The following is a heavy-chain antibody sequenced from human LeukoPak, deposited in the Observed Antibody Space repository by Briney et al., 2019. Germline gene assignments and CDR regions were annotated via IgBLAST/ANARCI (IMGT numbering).Heavy chain of an antibody. J-gene: IGHJ4*02. CDR1: GFTFSSYS. V-gene: IGHV3-21*01. CDR3: ARLVVVAATPNDY. D-gene: IGHD2-15*01. CDR2: ISSSSSYI. Sequence: GGSLRLSCAASGFTFSSYSMNWVRQAPGKGLEWVSSISSSSSYIYYADSVKGRFTISRDNAKNSLYLQMNSLRAEDTAVYYCARLVVVAATPNDYWGQGTLVTVSS.